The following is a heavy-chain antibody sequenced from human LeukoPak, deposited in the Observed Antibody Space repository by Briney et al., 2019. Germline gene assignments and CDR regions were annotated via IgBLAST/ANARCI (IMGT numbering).Heavy chain of an antibody. Sequence: GGSLRLSCAASGFTFSSYWMSWVRQAPGKGLEWVAVVSYDGSNKYYADSVKGRFTISRDTSKNMLYLQMNSLRAEDTAVYYCAREGPGGNPHDYWGQGTLVTVSS. V-gene: IGHV3-30*03. CDR1: GFTFSSYW. CDR2: VSYDGSNK. J-gene: IGHJ4*02. CDR3: AREGPGGNPHDY. D-gene: IGHD4-23*01.